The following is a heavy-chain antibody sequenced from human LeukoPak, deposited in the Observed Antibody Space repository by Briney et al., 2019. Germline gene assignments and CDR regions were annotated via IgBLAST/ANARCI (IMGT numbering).Heavy chain of an antibody. CDR1: GGTFSSYA. CDR3: ARRQQLDGLYYFDY. J-gene: IGHJ4*02. Sequence: SVKVSCKASGGTFSSYAISWVRQAPGQGLEWMGGIIPIFGTANYAQKFQGRVTITADESTSTAYMEPSSLRSEDTAVYYCARRQQLDGLYYFDYWGQGTLVTVSS. V-gene: IGHV1-69*13. D-gene: IGHD1-1*01. CDR2: IIPIFGTA.